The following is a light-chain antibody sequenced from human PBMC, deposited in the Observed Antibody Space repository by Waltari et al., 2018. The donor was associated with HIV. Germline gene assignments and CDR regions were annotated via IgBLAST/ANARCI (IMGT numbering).Light chain of an antibody. CDR3: CAYAGSTTYVI. Sequence: QSALTQPASVSGSPGQSITTSCTGTSCVVGGHNTVSSYQQHPGKAPKLMIYEVSKRPSGVSNRFSGSKSGNTASLTISGLQAEDEADYYCCAYAGSTTYVIFGGGTKLTVL. V-gene: IGLV2-23*02. J-gene: IGLJ2*01. CDR2: EVS. CDR1: SCVVGGHNT.